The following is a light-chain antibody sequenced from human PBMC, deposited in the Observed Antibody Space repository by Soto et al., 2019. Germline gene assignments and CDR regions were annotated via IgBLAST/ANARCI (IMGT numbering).Light chain of an antibody. CDR3: QQYNNWLWT. Sequence: EIVMTQPPATLSVSPGERATISCRASQSVNSHLAWYQQRPGQAPRLLIYGASTRATGFPARFSGSGYGTEFTLTIKILQSEDFAVYYCQQYNNWLWTFGQGTKVHI. CDR2: GAS. J-gene: IGKJ1*01. V-gene: IGKV3-15*01. CDR1: QSVNSH.